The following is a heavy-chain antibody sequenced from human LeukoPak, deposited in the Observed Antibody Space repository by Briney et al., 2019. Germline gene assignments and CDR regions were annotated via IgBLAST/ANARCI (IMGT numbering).Heavy chain of an antibody. CDR3: ARDPLRYFGIVTLSYGMDV. CDR2: INAGNGNT. Sequence: RASVKVSCKASGYTFTSYAMHWVRQAPGQRLEWMGWINAGNGNTKYSQKFQGRVTITRDTSASTAYMEPSSPRSEDTAVYYCARDPLRYFGIVTLSYGMDVWGKGTTVTVSS. J-gene: IGHJ6*04. D-gene: IGHD3-9*01. V-gene: IGHV1-3*01. CDR1: GYTFTSYA.